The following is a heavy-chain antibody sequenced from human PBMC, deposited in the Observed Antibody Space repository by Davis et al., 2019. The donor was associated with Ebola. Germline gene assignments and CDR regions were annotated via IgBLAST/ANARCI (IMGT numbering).Heavy chain of an antibody. D-gene: IGHD6-19*01. J-gene: IGHJ4*02. V-gene: IGHV3-21*01. Sequence: PGGSLRLSCAASGFTFSSYSMNWVRQAPGKGLEWVSSISSSSSYIYYADSVKGRFTISRDNAKNSLYLQMNSLRAEDTAVYYCARQGTVAGTRIRPDDYWAQGTLVTVSS. CDR1: GFTFSSYS. CDR2: ISSSSSYI. CDR3: ARQGTVAGTRIRPDDY.